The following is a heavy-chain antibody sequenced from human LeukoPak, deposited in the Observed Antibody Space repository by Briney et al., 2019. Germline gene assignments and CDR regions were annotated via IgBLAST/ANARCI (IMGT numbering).Heavy chain of an antibody. D-gene: IGHD3-10*01. J-gene: IGHJ4*02. CDR1: GFTVSSYA. Sequence: GGSLRLSCAASGFTVSSYAMSWVRQAPGKGLEWVSAISGSGGSTYYADSVKGRFTISRDNSKNTLYLQMNSLRAEDTAVYYCAKDSGRQQDSNWGQGTLVTVSS. V-gene: IGHV3-23*01. CDR2: ISGSGGST. CDR3: AKDSGRQQDSN.